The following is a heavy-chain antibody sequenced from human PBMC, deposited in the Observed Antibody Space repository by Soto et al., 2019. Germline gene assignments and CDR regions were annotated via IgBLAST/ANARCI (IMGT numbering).Heavy chain of an antibody. CDR3: ARDEGVWGSPQFDY. V-gene: IGHV4-31*03. CDR1: GGSISSGGYY. Sequence: SETLSLTCTVSGGSISSGGYYWSWIRQHPGKGLEWIGYIYYSGSTYYNPSLKSRVTISVDTSKNQFSLKLSSVTAADTAVYYCARDEGVWGSPQFDYWGQGTLVTVSS. D-gene: IGHD3-16*01. CDR2: IYYSGST. J-gene: IGHJ4*02.